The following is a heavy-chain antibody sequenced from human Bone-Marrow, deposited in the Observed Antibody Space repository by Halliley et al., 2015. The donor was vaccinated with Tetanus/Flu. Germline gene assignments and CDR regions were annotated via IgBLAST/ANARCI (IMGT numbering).Heavy chain of an antibody. CDR1: EDTFTTYH. V-gene: IGHV1-46*01. CDR3: AREGEKLVAGGRGGFDP. D-gene: IGHD6-19*01. Sequence: QLVQSGAEVKKPGASVRVSCKASEDTFTTYHIHWVRQAPGQGLEWMGIINPNGGITSFAQKFQGRVTMTRDTSTNTVYMDLRSLTSEDTAVYYCAREGEKLVAGGRGGFDPWGQGTLVTVSS. CDR2: INPNGGIT. J-gene: IGHJ5*02.